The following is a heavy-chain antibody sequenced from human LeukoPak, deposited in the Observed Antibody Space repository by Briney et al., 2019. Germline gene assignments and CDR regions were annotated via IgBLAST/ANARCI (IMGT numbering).Heavy chain of an antibody. D-gene: IGHD3-3*01. V-gene: IGHV3-20*04. CDR1: GFTFDDYG. J-gene: IGHJ4*02. Sequence: GGSLRLSCAASGFTFDDYGMSWVRHAPGKGLEWVSGINWNGASTGYADSVKGRFTVSRDNAKNSLYLQMNSLRAEDTALYYCARDGLGVVPYNWGQGTLVTVSS. CDR2: INWNGAST. CDR3: ARDGLGVVPYN.